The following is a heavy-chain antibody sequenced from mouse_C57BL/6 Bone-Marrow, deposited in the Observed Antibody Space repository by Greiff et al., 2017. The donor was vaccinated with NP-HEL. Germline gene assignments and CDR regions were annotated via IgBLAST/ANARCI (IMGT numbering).Heavy chain of an antibody. D-gene: IGHD1-1*01. CDR3: ANYYGSSYDY. V-gene: IGHV1-64*01. CDR1: GYTFTSYW. CDR2: IHPNSGST. Sequence: QVQLQQSEAELVKPGASVKLSCKASGYTFTSYWMHWVKQRPGQGLEWIGMIHPNSGSTNYNEKFKSKATLTVDKSSSTAYMQLSSLTSEDSAVYYCANYYGSSYDYWGQGTTLTVSS. J-gene: IGHJ2*01.